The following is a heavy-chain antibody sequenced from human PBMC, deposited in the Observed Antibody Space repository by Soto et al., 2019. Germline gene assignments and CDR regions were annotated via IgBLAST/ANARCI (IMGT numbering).Heavy chain of an antibody. CDR3: ARVSSLDGDKGGY. CDR2: ISFDGNNK. Sequence: PGGSLRLSCAPSGFTFNNYGMHWVRQAPGKGLDWLALISFDGNNKYYADSVKGRFTISRDNSKNTLYLQMNSLRAEDTAVYYCARVSSLDGDKGGYWGQGTLVTVSS. V-gene: IGHV3-30*03. D-gene: IGHD7-27*01. CDR1: GFTFNNYG. J-gene: IGHJ4*02.